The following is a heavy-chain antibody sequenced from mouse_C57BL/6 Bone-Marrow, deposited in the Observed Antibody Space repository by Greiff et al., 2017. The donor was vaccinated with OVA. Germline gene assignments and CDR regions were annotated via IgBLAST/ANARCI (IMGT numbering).Heavy chain of an antibody. Sequence: QVQLKQPGAELVRPGSSVKLSCKASGYTFTSYWMDWVKQRPGQGLEWIGNIYPSDSETHYNQKFKDKATLTVDKSSSTAYMQLSSLTSEDSAVYYCARFCGYYYAMDYWGQGTSVTVSS. CDR2: IYPSDSET. CDR3: ARFCGYYYAMDY. D-gene: IGHD2-2*01. V-gene: IGHV1-61*01. CDR1: GYTFTSYW. J-gene: IGHJ4*01.